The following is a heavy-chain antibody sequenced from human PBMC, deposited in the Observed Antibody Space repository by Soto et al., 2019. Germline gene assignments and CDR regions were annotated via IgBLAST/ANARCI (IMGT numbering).Heavy chain of an antibody. J-gene: IGHJ6*02. CDR3: ARAITIFGVVKISDYYYGMDV. CDR2: IIPIFGTA. Sequence: SVKVSCKASGGTFRSYAISWERQAPGQGLEGMGGIIPIFGTANYAQKFQGRVTITADESTSTAYMELSSLRSEDTAVYYCARAITIFGVVKISDYYYGMDVWGQGTTVTVS. D-gene: IGHD3-3*01. V-gene: IGHV1-69*13. CDR1: GGTFRSYA.